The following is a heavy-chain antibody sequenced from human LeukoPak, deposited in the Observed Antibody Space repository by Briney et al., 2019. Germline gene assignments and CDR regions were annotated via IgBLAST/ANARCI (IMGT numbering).Heavy chain of an antibody. CDR3: ARATTVTTMFDY. J-gene: IGHJ4*02. CDR2: IYYSGST. CDR1: GGSISSYY. D-gene: IGHD4-17*01. Sequence: SSETLSLTCTVSGGSISSYYWSWIRQPPGKGLEWIGYIYYSGSTNYNPSLESRVTISVDTSKNQFSLKLSSVTAADTAVYYCARATTVTTMFDYWGQGTLVTVSS. V-gene: IGHV4-59*01.